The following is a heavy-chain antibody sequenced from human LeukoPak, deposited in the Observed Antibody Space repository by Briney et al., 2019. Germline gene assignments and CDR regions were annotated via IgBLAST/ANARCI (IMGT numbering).Heavy chain of an antibody. CDR2: ISGSGGST. CDR3: AKPDIAVAGNFDY. V-gene: IGHV3-23*01. CDR1: GFTFRSYA. J-gene: IGHJ4*02. Sequence: PGGSLRLSCAASGFTFRSYATSWVRQAPGEGREWVSAISGSGGSTYYADSVKGRFTISRDNSKNTLYLQMNSLRAEDTAVYYCAKPDIAVAGNFDYWGQGTLVTVSS. D-gene: IGHD6-19*01.